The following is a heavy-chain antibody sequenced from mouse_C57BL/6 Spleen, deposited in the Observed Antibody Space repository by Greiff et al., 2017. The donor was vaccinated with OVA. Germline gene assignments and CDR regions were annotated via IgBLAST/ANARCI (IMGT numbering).Heavy chain of an antibody. D-gene: IGHD2-3*01. CDR2: IRNKANGYTT. J-gene: IGHJ2*01. CDR3: AKYGDGYPFDY. CDR1: GFTFTDYY. V-gene: IGHV7-3*01. Sequence: EVKVVESGGGLVQPGGSLSLSCAASGFTFTDYYMSWVRQPPGKGLEWMGFIRNKANGYTTKYSASVKGRFTISTDKSQGILYLKMNTLRAADSATYYCAKYGDGYPFDYWGQGTTLTVSS.